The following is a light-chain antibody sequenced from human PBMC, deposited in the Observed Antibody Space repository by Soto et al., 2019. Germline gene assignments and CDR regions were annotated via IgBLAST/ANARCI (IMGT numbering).Light chain of an antibody. CDR1: QSISGS. Sequence: DIQMTQSPSTLSASVGDRVTITCRASQSISGSLAWYQQKPGKAPRLLIYEASNLKSGVPSRFSGSGSGTEYTLTISRLQPDDFASYYCQQYNGYWTFGQGTKVEIK. V-gene: IGKV1-5*03. J-gene: IGKJ1*01. CDR2: EAS. CDR3: QQYNGYWT.